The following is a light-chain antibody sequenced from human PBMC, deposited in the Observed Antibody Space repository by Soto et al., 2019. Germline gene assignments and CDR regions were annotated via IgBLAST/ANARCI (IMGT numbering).Light chain of an antibody. CDR1: QSISSY. CDR3: QQSYSTPIT. V-gene: IGKV1-39*01. J-gene: IGKJ5*01. Sequence: DIQMTQSPSSLSASVGDRVTITCRASQSISSYLNWYQQKPGKAPKLLIYAASSLQSGVPSRFSGSGSGTDFTLTISSLQPEDFATYYCQQSYSTPITSGQGTRLE. CDR2: AAS.